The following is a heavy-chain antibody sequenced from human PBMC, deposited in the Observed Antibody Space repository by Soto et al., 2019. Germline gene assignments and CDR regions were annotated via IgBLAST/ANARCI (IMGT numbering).Heavy chain of an antibody. CDR3: ARGGGTTLAPLP. CDR1: GYTFTGYF. Sequence: ASVKVSCKASGYTFTGYFMHWVRQAPGEGLEWMGWINPNGSATKYAPKFQGRVTMTRDTSNRTAYLELSRLTSDDTAIYYCARGGGTTLAPLPWGQGTPVTVSS. J-gene: IGHJ5*02. V-gene: IGHV1-2*02. D-gene: IGHD3-16*01. CDR2: INPNGSAT.